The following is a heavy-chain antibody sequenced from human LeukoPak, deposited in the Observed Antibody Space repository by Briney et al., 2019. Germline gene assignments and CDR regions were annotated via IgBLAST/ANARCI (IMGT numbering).Heavy chain of an antibody. D-gene: IGHD1-26*01. CDR1: GGSISSYY. CDR2: IYYSGST. V-gene: IGHV4-59*12. J-gene: IGHJ5*02. Sequence: SETLSLTCTVSGGSISSYYWSWIRQPPGKGLEWIGYIYYSGSTNYNPSLKSRVTMSVDTSKNQFSLKLSSVTAADTAVYYCARDLGSSTVGATGFDPWGQGTLVTVSS. CDR3: ARDLGSSTVGATGFDP.